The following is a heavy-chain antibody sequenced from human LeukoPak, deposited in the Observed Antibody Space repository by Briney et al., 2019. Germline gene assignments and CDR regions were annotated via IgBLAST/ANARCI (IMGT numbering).Heavy chain of an antibody. Sequence: GGSLRLSCVASGFTFSDHYMDWVRQAPGKGLEWVVRTRNKANRYSTEYAASVKGRFTISRDDSQNSLYLQMNSLKTDDTAVYYCARGGSYYPFDICGQGTMVTVSS. CDR2: TRNKANRYST. J-gene: IGHJ3*02. CDR1: GFTFSDHY. D-gene: IGHD1-26*01. CDR3: ARGGSYYPFDI. V-gene: IGHV3-72*01.